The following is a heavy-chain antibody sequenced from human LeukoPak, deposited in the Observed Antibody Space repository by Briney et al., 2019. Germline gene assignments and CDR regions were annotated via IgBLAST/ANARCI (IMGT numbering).Heavy chain of an antibody. V-gene: IGHV1-69*13. Sequence: ASVKVSCKASGGTFSSYAISWVRQAPGQGLEWMGGIIPIFGTANYAQKFQGRVTITADESTSTAYMELSSLRSEDTAVYYCARGDTILAPIDYWGQGTLVTVSS. D-gene: IGHD3-3*01. J-gene: IGHJ4*02. CDR1: GGTFSSYA. CDR3: ARGDTILAPIDY. CDR2: IIPIFGTA.